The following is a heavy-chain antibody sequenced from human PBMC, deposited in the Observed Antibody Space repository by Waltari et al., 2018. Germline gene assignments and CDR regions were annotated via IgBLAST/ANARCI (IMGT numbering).Heavy chain of an antibody. CDR3: VKGGCSSDSCLEY. CDR2: FIVSGSST. D-gene: IGHD2-2*01. CDR1: GFTFSHVG. Sequence: EVQLLESGGTLVQSGGTLRLSCAACGFTFSHVGMGGVRQDPEEGLEWVSAFIVSGSSTFYADSVKGRFTISRDNSKNTLYLQMDSLRAEDTAVYYCVKGGCSSDSCLEYWGQGTLVTVSS. V-gene: IGHV3-23*01. J-gene: IGHJ4*02.